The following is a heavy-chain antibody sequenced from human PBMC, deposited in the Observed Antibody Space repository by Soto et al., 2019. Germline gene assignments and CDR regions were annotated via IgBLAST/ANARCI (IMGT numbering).Heavy chain of an antibody. CDR2: ISYDGRYI. D-gene: IGHD3-9*01. CDR3: ARDVTDYVLDV. Sequence: QMQLVESGGGVVQPGKSLRLSCAASGFIFSNYAMHWVRQAPGKGLEWVALISYDGRYIYYADSVRGRFDISRDNSKKTVELLMNSLRREDTAVYYCARDVTDYVLDVWGQGTTVNVSS. J-gene: IGHJ6*02. V-gene: IGHV3-30*03. CDR1: GFIFSNYA.